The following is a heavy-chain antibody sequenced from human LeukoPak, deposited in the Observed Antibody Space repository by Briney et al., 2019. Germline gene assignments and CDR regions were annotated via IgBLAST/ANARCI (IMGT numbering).Heavy chain of an antibody. D-gene: IGHD3-16*01. CDR1: GGSISSYY. Sequence: PSETLSLTCTVSGGSISSYYWSWIRQPPGKGLEWIGYIYYSGSTNYNPSLKSRVTISVDTSKNQFSLKLSSVTAADTAVYYCARSRHHKTYGAWPHNAFDIWGQGTMVTVSS. CDR2: IYYSGST. CDR3: ARSRHHKTYGAWPHNAFDI. J-gene: IGHJ3*02. V-gene: IGHV4-59*12.